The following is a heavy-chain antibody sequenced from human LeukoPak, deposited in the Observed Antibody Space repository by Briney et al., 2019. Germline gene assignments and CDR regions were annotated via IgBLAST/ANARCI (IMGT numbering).Heavy chain of an antibody. D-gene: IGHD3-3*02. Sequence: PSETLSLTCTGSGGSINRYYWSWIRQPPGKGLEWIGYIYYSGSTSYNPSLKSRVTISVDTSKNQFSLKLSSVTAADTAVYYCARFDLSRPRYFDLRGRGTLVTVSS. V-gene: IGHV4-59*08. CDR1: GGSINRYY. J-gene: IGHJ2*01. CDR2: IYYSGST. CDR3: ARFDLSRPRYFDL.